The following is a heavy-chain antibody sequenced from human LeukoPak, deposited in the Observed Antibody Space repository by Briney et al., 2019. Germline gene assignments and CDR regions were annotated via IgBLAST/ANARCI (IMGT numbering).Heavy chain of an antibody. V-gene: IGHV3-74*01. J-gene: IGHJ4*02. CDR1: GFTFNNYW. CDR3: ARGTANFWSGYSSHFDY. CDR2: INTDGSTT. Sequence: SGGSLRLSCAASGFTFNNYWMHWVRQPPGKGLLWVSRINTDGSTTNYADSVKGRFTISRDNAKNMVYLQMNSLRGEDTAVYYCARGTANFWSGYSSHFDYWGQGTLVTVSS. D-gene: IGHD3-3*01.